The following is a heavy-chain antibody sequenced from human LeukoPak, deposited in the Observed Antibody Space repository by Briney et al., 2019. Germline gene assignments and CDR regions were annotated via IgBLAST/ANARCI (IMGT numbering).Heavy chain of an antibody. CDR3: ARALRGGMIVGGRWAFDI. D-gene: IGHD3-22*01. CDR2: IYTSGST. V-gene: IGHV4-4*07. Sequence: KPSETLSLTCTVSGGSISSYYWSWIRQPAGKGLEWIGRIYTSGSTNYNPSLKSRVTMSVDTSKNQFSLKLSSVAAADTAVYYCARALRGGMIVGGRWAFDIWGQGTMVTVSS. CDR1: GGSISSYY. J-gene: IGHJ3*02.